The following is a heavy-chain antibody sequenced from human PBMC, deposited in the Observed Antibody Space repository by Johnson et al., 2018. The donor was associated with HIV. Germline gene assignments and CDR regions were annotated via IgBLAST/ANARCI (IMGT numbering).Heavy chain of an antibody. CDR2: ISYDGSNK. CDR3: ARVEAAAGLAFDI. J-gene: IGHJ3*02. Sequence: QVQLVESGGGVVQPGRSVRLSCVVSGLNFSDYGMHWVRQAPGKGLEWVAVISYDGSNKYYADSVKGRFTISRDNSKNTLYLQMNSLRAEDTAVYYCARVEAAAGLAFDIWGQGTMVTVSS. D-gene: IGHD6-13*01. CDR1: GLNFSDYG. V-gene: IGHV3-30*14.